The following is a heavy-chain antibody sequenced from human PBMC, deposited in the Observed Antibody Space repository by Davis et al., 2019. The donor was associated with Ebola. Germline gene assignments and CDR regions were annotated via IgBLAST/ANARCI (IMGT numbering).Heavy chain of an antibody. Sequence: SETLSLTCTVSGASISRGDYYWIWVRQPPGKGLEWIGYIYHSGSTYYNPSLKSRVTISVDTSKNQFSLKLSSVTAADTAVYYCARVAAGRGWYWGQGTLVTVSS. CDR1: GASISRGDYY. V-gene: IGHV4-30-4*01. CDR3: ARVAAGRGWY. CDR2: IYHSGST. J-gene: IGHJ4*02. D-gene: IGHD6-13*01.